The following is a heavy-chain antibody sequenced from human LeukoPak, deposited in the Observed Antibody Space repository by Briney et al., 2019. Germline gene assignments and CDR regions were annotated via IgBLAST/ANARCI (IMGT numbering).Heavy chain of an antibody. CDR1: GDSVSSTRSA. CDR3: ARGRWGIRDTAMASPYFDY. CDR2: TYYRSKWYN. D-gene: IGHD5-18*01. J-gene: IGHJ4*02. Sequence: SQTLSLTCAISGDSVSSTRSAWNWIRQSPSRGLEWLGRTYYRSKWYNDYAPSVESRISINPDTSKNQFSLRLSSVTAADTAVYYCARGRWGIRDTAMASPYFDYWGQGTLVTVSS. V-gene: IGHV6-1*01.